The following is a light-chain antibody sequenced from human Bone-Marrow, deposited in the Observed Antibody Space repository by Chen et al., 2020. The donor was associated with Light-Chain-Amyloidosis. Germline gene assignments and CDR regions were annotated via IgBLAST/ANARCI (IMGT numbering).Light chain of an antibody. CDR1: QTISDK. Sequence: EIRMTQSPDTLSVSPGGRANLSCRASQTISDKLAWYQQRPGRAPRLLIYGGSTRATGIPDRFSGSGSGTDFTLTISGLQSEDSAIYYCQQYNQWPPLTFGGGTKVEI. V-gene: IGKV3D-15*01. J-gene: IGKJ4*01. CDR2: GGS. CDR3: QQYNQWPPLT.